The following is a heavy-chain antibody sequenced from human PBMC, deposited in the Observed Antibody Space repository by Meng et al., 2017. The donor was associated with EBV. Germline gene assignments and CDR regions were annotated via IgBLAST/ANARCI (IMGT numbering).Heavy chain of an antibody. V-gene: IGHV4-61*01. D-gene: IGHD4-11*01. CDR1: VGSVNNESYY. CDR2: IYCTGRT. Sequence: QVQLQESGPGLVNLSVXLSLTCTVSVGSVNNESYYWGWIRQPPGKGLEYIGYIYCTGRTNYNSSIKSRVTISLDKSKNQFSLKLTSLTAADTAIYYCARGDYTNYPRWFDPWGQGTLVTVSS. CDR3: ARGDYTNYPRWFDP. J-gene: IGHJ5*02.